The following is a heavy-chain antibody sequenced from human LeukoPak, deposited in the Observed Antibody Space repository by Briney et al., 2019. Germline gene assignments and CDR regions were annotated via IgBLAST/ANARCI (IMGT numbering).Heavy chain of an antibody. J-gene: IGHJ3*02. CDR3: ASCPGGSGVCDDAFDI. CDR1: GFTFSSYS. V-gene: IGHV3-23*01. CDR2: ISGSGGST. D-gene: IGHD2-8*02. Sequence: GSLRLSCAASGFTFSSYSMNWVRQAPGKGLEWVSAISGSGGSTYYADSVKGRFTISRDNSKNTLYLQMNSLRAEDTAVYYCASCPGGSGVCDDAFDIWGQGTLVTVSS.